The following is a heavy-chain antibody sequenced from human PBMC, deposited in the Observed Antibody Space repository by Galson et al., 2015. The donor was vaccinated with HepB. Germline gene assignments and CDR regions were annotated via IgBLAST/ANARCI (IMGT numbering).Heavy chain of an antibody. V-gene: IGHV1-69*13. CDR2: IIPIFGTA. Sequence: SVKVSCKASGGTFSSYAISWVRQAPGQGLEWMGGIIPIFGTANYAQKFQGRVTITADESTSTAYMELSSLRSEDTAVYYCARDGIWYSSGPASYFDYGGQGPLVPVSS. J-gene: IGHJ4*02. D-gene: IGHD6-19*01. CDR1: GGTFSSYA. CDR3: ARDGIWYSSGPASYFDY.